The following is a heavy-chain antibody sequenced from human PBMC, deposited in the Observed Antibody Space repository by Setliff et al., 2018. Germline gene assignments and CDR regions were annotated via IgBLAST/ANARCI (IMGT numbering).Heavy chain of an antibody. V-gene: IGHV3-23*01. CDR1: TFTFNKYA. CDR3: ARDPNGDYVGAFDP. Sequence: QLGGSLRLSCVASTFTFNKYAVTWVRQAPGKGLEWVSSIHSDGITTYYADSVKGRFTISRDNSRNTLSLQMNSLRAEDTASYYCARDPNGDYVGAFDPWGQGIVVTVSS. CDR2: IHSDGITT. J-gene: IGHJ5*02. D-gene: IGHD4-17*01.